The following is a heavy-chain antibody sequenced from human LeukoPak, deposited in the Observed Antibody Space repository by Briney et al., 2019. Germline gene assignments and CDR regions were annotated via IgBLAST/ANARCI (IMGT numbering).Heavy chain of an antibody. CDR1: GFIFSSYG. J-gene: IGHJ4*02. Sequence: GSLRLSCTASGFIFSSYGMHWVRQAPGKGLEWVAVISYDGSNKYYADSVKGRFTISRDNSKNTLYVQMNSLRAEDTAVYYCARDPAKFWSGHDYWGQGTLVTVSS. CDR3: ARDPAKFWSGHDY. D-gene: IGHD3-3*01. CDR2: ISYDGSNK. V-gene: IGHV3-30*03.